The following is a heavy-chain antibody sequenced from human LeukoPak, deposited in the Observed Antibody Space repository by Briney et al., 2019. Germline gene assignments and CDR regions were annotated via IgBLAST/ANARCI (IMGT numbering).Heavy chain of an antibody. CDR1: GFTFTTYW. Sequence: GGSLRLSCAASGFTFTTYWMHWVRHVPGKGLVWVARIKGDGSSTRHADSMKGRFTISRDNAKNTLYLQMNSLRAEGTAVYYCAKDGPIIAVAGTQDYWGQGTLVTVSS. D-gene: IGHD6-19*01. CDR3: AKDGPIIAVAGTQDY. V-gene: IGHV3-74*01. CDR2: IKGDGSST. J-gene: IGHJ4*02.